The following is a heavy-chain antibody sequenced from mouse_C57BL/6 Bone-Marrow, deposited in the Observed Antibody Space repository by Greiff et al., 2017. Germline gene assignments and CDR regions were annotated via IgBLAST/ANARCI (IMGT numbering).Heavy chain of an antibody. J-gene: IGHJ2*01. V-gene: IGHV1-19*01. CDR1: GYTFTDYY. Sequence: EVQLQESGPVLVKPGASVKMSCKASGYTFTDYYMNWVKQSHGKSLEWIGVINPYNGGTSYNQKFKGKDTLTVDKSSSTAYMELNSLTSEDSAVYDCARWPGRVFDYWGQGTTLTVSS. D-gene: IGHD4-1*01. CDR3: ARWPGRVFDY. CDR2: INPYNGGT.